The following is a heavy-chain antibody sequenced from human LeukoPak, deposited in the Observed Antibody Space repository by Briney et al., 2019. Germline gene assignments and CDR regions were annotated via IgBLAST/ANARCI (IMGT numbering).Heavy chain of an antibody. D-gene: IGHD6-25*01. J-gene: IGHJ4*02. V-gene: IGHV3-23*01. Sequence: GGSLRLSCAASGFTFSSYAMTWVRQAPGKGLEWVSTISDSGARTNYADSAKGRFTISRDNSMNTLYLQMNSLRADDTAVYYCASDYFLDYWGQGTLVTVST. CDR2: ISDSGART. CDR1: GFTFSSYA. CDR3: ASDYFLDY.